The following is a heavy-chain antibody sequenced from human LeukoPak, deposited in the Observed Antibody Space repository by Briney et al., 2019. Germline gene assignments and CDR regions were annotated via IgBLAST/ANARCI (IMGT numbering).Heavy chain of an antibody. CDR1: GGSISSYY. V-gene: IGHV4-59*01. J-gene: IGHJ1*01. CDR3: ARVRSSGWIEYFQH. Sequence: SETLSLTCTVSGGSISSYYWSWIRQPPGKGLEWIGYIYYSGSTNYNPSLKRRVTISVDTSKNQFSLKLSSVTAADTAVYYCARVRSSGWIEYFQHWGQGTLVTVSS. D-gene: IGHD6-19*01. CDR2: IYYSGST.